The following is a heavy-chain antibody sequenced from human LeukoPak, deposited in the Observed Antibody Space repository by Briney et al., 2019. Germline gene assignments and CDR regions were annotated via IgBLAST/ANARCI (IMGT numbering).Heavy chain of an antibody. Sequence: PGGSLRLSCAASGFTFSSYAMSWVRQAPGKGLEWVSAISGSGGSTYYANSVKDRFTISRDNSKNTVYLQMNSLRAEDTAVYYCAKVRLLYYDILTQPLLFDPWGQGTLVTVSS. CDR1: GFTFSSYA. D-gene: IGHD3-9*01. V-gene: IGHV3-23*01. CDR3: AKVRLLYYDILTQPLLFDP. J-gene: IGHJ5*02. CDR2: ISGSGGST.